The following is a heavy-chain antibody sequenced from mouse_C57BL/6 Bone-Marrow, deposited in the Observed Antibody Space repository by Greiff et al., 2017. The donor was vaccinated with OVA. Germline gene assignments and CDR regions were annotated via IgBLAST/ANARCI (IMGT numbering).Heavy chain of an antibody. Sequence: SGAELVKPGASVKISCKASGYAFSSYWMNWVKQRPGKGLEWIGQIYPGDGDTNYNGKFKGKATLTADKSSSTAYMQLSSLTSEDSAVYFCARDYSNYPFDYWGQGTTLTVSS. CDR2: IYPGDGDT. D-gene: IGHD2-5*01. V-gene: IGHV1-80*01. J-gene: IGHJ2*01. CDR3: ARDYSNYPFDY. CDR1: GYAFSSYW.